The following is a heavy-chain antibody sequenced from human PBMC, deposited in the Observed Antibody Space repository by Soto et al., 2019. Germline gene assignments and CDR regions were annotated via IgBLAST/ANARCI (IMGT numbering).Heavy chain of an antibody. V-gene: IGHV4-31*03. CDR1: GGSISSGGYY. CDR3: ARVRTAPRAYDYDFWSGYLDY. CDR2: IYYSGST. Sequence: TLSLTCTVSGGSISSGGYYWSWIRQHPGKGLEWIGYIYYSGSTYYNPSLKSRVTISVDTSKNQFSLKLSSVTAAATAVYYCARVRTAPRAYDYDFWSGYLDYWGQGTLVTVSS. J-gene: IGHJ4*02. D-gene: IGHD3-3*01.